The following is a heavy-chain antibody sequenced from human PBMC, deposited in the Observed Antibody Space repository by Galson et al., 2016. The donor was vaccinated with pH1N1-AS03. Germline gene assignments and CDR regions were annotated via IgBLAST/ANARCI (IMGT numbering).Heavy chain of an antibody. V-gene: IGHV3-7*03. J-gene: IGHJ4*02. CDR2: IKHDGSEK. CDR1: GFTFRNCW. CDR3: AKEKFEVAVSGAMFDY. Sequence: SLRLSCAASGFTFRNCWMSWVRQAPGKRLEWVANIKHDGSEKYSVDSVKGRFTISRDNAKNSLYLQLNSLRAEDTAVYYCAKEKFEVAVSGAMFDYWGQGTLVTVSS. D-gene: IGHD3-22*01.